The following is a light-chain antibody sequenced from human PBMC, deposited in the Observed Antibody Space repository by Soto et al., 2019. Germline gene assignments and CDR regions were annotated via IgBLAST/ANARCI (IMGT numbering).Light chain of an antibody. J-gene: IGKJ3*01. Sequence: IVLTQSPATLSLSPGERATLSCRASQSVSGYLAWYQQKPGQAPRLLIYDVSSRATGIPARVSGSGSGTDFTLTISGLEPEDVAVYYCQQRSLGTFGPGTKVDIK. CDR3: QQRSLGT. V-gene: IGKV3-11*01. CDR1: QSVSGY. CDR2: DVS.